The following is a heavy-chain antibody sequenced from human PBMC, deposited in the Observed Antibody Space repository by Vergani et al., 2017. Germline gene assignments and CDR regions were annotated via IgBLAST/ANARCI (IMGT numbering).Heavy chain of an antibody. J-gene: IGHJ4*02. CDR3: ARDRTHYDILTGYYNDGGVFDY. V-gene: IGHV1-18*01. CDR2: ISAYNGNT. D-gene: IGHD3-9*01. CDR1: GYTFTSYG. Sequence: QVQLVQSGAEVKKPGASVKVSCKASGYTFTSYGISWVRQAPGQGLEWMGWISAYNGNTNYAQKLQGRVTMTTDTSTSTAYMERRSLRSDDTAVYYCARDRTHYDILTGYYNDGGVFDYWGQGTLVTVSS.